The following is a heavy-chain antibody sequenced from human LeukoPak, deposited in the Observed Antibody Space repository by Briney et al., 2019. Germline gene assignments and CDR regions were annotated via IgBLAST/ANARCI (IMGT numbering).Heavy chain of an antibody. D-gene: IGHD6-13*01. J-gene: IGHJ4*02. CDR2: ISGSGGST. V-gene: IGHV3-23*01. CDR3: AKGIAAAGTAKSPIDY. CDR1: GFTFSRYS. Sequence: GGSLRLSCAASGFTFSRYSMNWVRQAPGKGLEWVSAISGSGGSTYYADSVKGRFTISRDNSKNTLYLQMNSLRAEDTAVYYCAKGIAAAGTAKSPIDYWGQGTLVTVSS.